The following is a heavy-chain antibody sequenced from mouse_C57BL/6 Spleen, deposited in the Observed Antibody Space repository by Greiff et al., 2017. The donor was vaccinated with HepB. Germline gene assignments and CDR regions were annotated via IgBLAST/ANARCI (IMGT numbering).Heavy chain of an antibody. CDR2: IYPRSGNT. CDR1: GYTFTSYG. J-gene: IGHJ2*01. CDR3: AREDYYCSCSDY. Sequence: QVQLKQSGAELARPGASVKLSCKASGYTFTSYGISWVKQRTGQGLEWIGEIYPRSGNTYYNEKFKGKATLTADKSSSTAYMELRSLTSEDSAVYFCAREDYYCSCSDYWGQGTTLTVSS. V-gene: IGHV1-81*01. D-gene: IGHD1-1*01.